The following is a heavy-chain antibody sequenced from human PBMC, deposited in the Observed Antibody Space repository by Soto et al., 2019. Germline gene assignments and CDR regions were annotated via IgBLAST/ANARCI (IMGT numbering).Heavy chain of an antibody. D-gene: IGHD5-18*01. CDR3: ARVGIGNTAMVYYFDY. J-gene: IGHJ4*02. CDR2: IYYSGST. CDR1: GGSISSGGYY. Sequence: SETLSLTCTVSGGSISSGGYYWSWIRQHPGKGLEWIGYIYYSGSTYYNPSLKSRVTISVDTSKNQFSLKLSSVTAADTAVYYCARVGIGNTAMVYYFDYWGQGTLVTVSS. V-gene: IGHV4-31*03.